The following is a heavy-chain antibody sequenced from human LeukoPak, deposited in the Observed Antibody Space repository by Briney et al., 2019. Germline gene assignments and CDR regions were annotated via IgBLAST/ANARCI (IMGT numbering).Heavy chain of an antibody. V-gene: IGHV1-69*13. Sequence: SVKVSCKASGYTFTGYGISWVRQAPGQGLEWMGGIIPIFGTANYAQKFQGRVTITADESTSTAYMELSSLRSEDTAVYYCARRYSSGWWIDYWGQGTLVTVSS. CDR2: IIPIFGTA. CDR1: GYTFTGYG. CDR3: ARRYSSGWWIDY. D-gene: IGHD6-19*01. J-gene: IGHJ4*02.